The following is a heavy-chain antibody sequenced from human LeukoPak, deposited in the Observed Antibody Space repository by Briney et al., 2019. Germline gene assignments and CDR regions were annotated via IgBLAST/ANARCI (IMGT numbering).Heavy chain of an antibody. V-gene: IGHV4-4*07. D-gene: IGHD3-10*01. J-gene: IGHJ5*02. CDR3: ARNRYYYGSGNYGVPNWFDP. CDR2: IHTSGST. Sequence: SETLSLTCNVSGVSISSYYWSWIRQPAGKGLEWIGRIHTSGSTYYNPSLKSRVTISVDTSKNQFSLKLNSVTAADTAVYYCARNRYYYGSGNYGVPNWFDPWGQGTLVTVSS. CDR1: GVSISSYY.